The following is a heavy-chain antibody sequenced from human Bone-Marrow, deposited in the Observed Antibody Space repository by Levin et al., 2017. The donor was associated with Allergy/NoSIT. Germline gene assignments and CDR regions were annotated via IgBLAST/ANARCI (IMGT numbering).Heavy chain of an antibody. CDR1: GFTFSSYS. V-gene: IGHV3-48*04. D-gene: IGHD6-19*01. J-gene: IGHJ4*02. CDR2: ISVTTGAI. CDR3: TRRQWMALDY. Sequence: PGGSLRLSCAASGFTFSSYSMNWVRQAPGKGLEWVAYISVTTGAIYYADSVKGRFTISRDNAKNSLYLQMTSLRAEDTAVYYCTRRQWMALDYWGQGTLVTVSS.